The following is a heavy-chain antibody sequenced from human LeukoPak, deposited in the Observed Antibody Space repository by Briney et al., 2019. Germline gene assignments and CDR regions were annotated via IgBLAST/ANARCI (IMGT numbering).Heavy chain of an antibody. CDR2: IWYDGSNK. V-gene: IGHV3-33*01. CDR3: ARGWYYYDSSGPYYFDY. J-gene: IGHJ4*02. Sequence: PGGSLRLSCAASGFTFSSYGMHCVRQAPGKGLEWVAVIWYDGSNKYYADSVKGRFTISRDNSKNTLYLQMNSLRAEDTAVYYCARGWYYYDSSGPYYFDYWGQGTLVTVSS. CDR1: GFTFSSYG. D-gene: IGHD3-22*01.